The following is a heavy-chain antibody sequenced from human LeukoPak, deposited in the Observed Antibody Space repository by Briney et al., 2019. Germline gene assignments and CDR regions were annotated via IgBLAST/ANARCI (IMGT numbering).Heavy chain of an antibody. CDR2: ISYDGNNK. Sequence: PGRSLRLSCAASGFTFSSYGMLWVRQAPGKGLEWVAVISYDGNNKYYADSVKGRFTISRDNSKNTLYLQMNSLRPEDTAVYYCAKDLAFGYFDLWGRGTLVTVSS. J-gene: IGHJ2*01. V-gene: IGHV3-30*18. D-gene: IGHD3-10*01. CDR1: GFTFSSYG. CDR3: AKDLAFGYFDL.